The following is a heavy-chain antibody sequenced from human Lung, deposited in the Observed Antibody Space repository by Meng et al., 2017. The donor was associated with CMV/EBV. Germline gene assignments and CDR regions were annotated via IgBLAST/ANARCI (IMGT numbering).Heavy chain of an antibody. V-gene: IGHV1-69*05. CDR3: ARGGGSGTPTWKYYGMDV. CDR2: IITIFGTP. D-gene: IGHD1-1*01. Sequence: SXXVSXKASGDSFSRYAVSWGRQDPGQGLEWVGGIITIFGTPYYAQKSQGRVKITTEESTTTVYMELSSMRFEDTAVYYCARGGGSGTPTWKYYGMDVWXQGTTVTVSS. CDR1: GDSFSRYA. J-gene: IGHJ6*02.